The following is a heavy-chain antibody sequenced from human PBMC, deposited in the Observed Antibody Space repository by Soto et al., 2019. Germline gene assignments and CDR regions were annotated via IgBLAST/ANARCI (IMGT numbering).Heavy chain of an antibody. CDR3: AREEASGNDTWGTLGNWFDP. CDR2: ITTYSGNT. J-gene: IGHJ5*02. D-gene: IGHD3-10*01. Sequence: VQLVQSGPEVKKPGASVKVSCRASGYTFTNYPISWVRQAPGQGLEWMGWITTYSGNTHYAQKVQGRIVMNTDRPTSTAYMELRSLRSDDTAVYYCAREEASGNDTWGTLGNWFDPWGPGTLVTVSS. V-gene: IGHV1-18*01. CDR1: GYTFTNYP.